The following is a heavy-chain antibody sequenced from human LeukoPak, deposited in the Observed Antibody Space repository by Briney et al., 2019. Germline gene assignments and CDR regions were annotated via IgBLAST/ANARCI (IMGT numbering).Heavy chain of an antibody. CDR2: INHSGST. J-gene: IGHJ3*02. CDR1: GGSFSGYY. D-gene: IGHD2-2*01. Sequence: SETLSLTCAVYGGSFSGYYWSWIRQPPGKGLEWIGEINHSGSTNYNPSLKSRVTISVDTSKNQFSLKLSSVTAADTAVYYCARVGPRAPIVVVPAAILGAFDIWGQGTMVTVSS. CDR3: ARVGPRAPIVVVPAAILGAFDI. V-gene: IGHV4-34*01.